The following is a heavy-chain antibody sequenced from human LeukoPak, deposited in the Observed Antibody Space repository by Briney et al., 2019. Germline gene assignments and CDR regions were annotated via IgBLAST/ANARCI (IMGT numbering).Heavy chain of an antibody. D-gene: IGHD2-21*01. CDR2: ISSSSSYI. V-gene: IGHV3-21*01. Sequence: PGGSLRLSCAASGFTFSSYWMSWFRQAPGKGLEWVSSISSSSSYIYYADSVKGRFTISRDNAKNSLYLQMNSLRAEDTAVYYCARGDVADVVYWGQGTLVTVSS. J-gene: IGHJ4*02. CDR1: GFTFSSYW. CDR3: ARGDVADVVY.